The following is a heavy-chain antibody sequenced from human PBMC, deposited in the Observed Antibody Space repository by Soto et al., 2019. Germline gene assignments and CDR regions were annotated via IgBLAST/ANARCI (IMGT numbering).Heavy chain of an antibody. CDR1: GLTISNAW. CDR2: IKTNTEGGTT. CDR3: TTGSVEGV. Sequence: VQLVESGGGFIYPGGSLRLSCAASGLTISNAWMNWVRQAPGKGLEWVGRIKTNTEGGTTDYAAAVKGRFTVSRDESKNTLYLQMNSLRTEDTAVYYCTTGSVEGVWGQGTTVTVSS. D-gene: IGHD2-15*01. V-gene: IGHV3-15*07. J-gene: IGHJ6*02.